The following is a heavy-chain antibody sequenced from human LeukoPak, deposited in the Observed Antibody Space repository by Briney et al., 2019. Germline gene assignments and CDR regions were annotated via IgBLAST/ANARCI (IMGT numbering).Heavy chain of an antibody. D-gene: IGHD2/OR15-2a*01. Sequence: SETLSLTCTVSGGSIGSYYWSWIRQPPGKGLECIGYIYYNGNTNYSPSLKSRVAISIDTSKNQFSLKLNSVTAADTAVYYCARSGFYGSHPFDYWGQGSLVTVSS. CDR1: GGSIGSYY. J-gene: IGHJ4*02. V-gene: IGHV4-59*01. CDR3: ARSGFYGSHPFDY. CDR2: IYYNGNT.